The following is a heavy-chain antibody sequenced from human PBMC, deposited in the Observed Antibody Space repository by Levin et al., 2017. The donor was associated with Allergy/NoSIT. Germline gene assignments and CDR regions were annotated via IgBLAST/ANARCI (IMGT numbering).Heavy chain of an antibody. D-gene: IGHD3-16*02. CDR3: ATGGAPNYEYNWGSYRDGYFDY. J-gene: IGHJ4*02. V-gene: IGHV3-49*04. Sequence: PGGSLRLSCTGSGFTFGDYAMSWVRQAPGKGLEWVGFIRNKAHGGTTEYAASVKGRLTISRDDSKSIAFLQMNSLKTEDTAVYFCATGGAPNYEYNWGSYRDGYFDYWGQGTLVTVSS. CDR2: IRNKAHGGTT. CDR1: GFTFGDYA.